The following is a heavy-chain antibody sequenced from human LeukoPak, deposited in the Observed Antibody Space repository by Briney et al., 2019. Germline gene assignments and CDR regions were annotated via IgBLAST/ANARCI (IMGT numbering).Heavy chain of an antibody. CDR1: GGPISGSSYY. D-gene: IGHD6-19*01. CDR2: IYYSGNT. CDR3: YIAVAGIDY. V-gene: IGHV4-39*01. Sequence: SETLSLTCTVSGGPISGSSYYWGWIRQPPGKGLEWIGTIYYSGNTYYNPSLKSRVTISVDTSKKQFSLKLTSVTAADTAVYYCYIAVAGIDYWGQGTLVTVSS. J-gene: IGHJ4*02.